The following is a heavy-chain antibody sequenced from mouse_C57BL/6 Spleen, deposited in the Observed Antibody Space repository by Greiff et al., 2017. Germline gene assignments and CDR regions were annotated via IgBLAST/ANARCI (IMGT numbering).Heavy chain of an antibody. V-gene: IGHV5-17*01. CDR1: GFTFSDYG. CDR2: ISSGSSTI. D-gene: IGHD1-1*01. J-gene: IGHJ1*03. Sequence: EVHLVESGGGLVKPGGSLKLSCAASGFTFSDYGMHWVRQAPEKGLEWVAYISSGSSTIYYADTVKGRFTISRDNAKNTLFLQMTSLRSEDTAMYYCARMGNYYGSSYVRYFDVWGTGTTVTVSS. CDR3: ARMGNYYGSSYVRYFDV.